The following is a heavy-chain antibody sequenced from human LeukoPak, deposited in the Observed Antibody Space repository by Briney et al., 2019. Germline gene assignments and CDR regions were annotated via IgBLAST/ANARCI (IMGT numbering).Heavy chain of an antibody. J-gene: IGHJ4*02. CDR1: GFTFSTYA. CDR2: ISPTGDGA. Sequence: GGSLRLSCAASGFTFSTYALHWVRQAPGKGLEWVSGISPTGDGAYYADSVKGRFSISRDNSRNTLYVHMNSLRAEDTAVYYCAKAGDRNYFDYWGQGALVTVSS. D-gene: IGHD3-22*01. V-gene: IGHV3-23*01. CDR3: AKAGDRNYFDY.